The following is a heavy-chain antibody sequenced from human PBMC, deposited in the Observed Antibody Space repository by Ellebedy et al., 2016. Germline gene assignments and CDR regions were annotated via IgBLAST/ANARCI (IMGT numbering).Heavy chain of an antibody. J-gene: IGHJ4*02. D-gene: IGHD1-26*01. CDR2: INPSGGST. Sequence: ASVKVSCKASGYTFTSYYMHWVRQAPGEGLEWMGKINPSGGSTSYAQKFQGRVTMTRDTSTSTVYMELSSLRDEDTAVYYCAKLRGEAGRSTDCWGQGTLVTVSS. CDR1: GYTFTSYY. V-gene: IGHV1-46*01. CDR3: AKLRGEAGRSTDC.